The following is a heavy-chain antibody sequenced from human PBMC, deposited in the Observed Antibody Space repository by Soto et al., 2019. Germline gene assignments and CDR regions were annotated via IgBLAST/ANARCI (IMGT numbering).Heavy chain of an antibody. CDR3: TKSMCYGGRCDTAVHI. D-gene: IGHD2-15*01. V-gene: IGHV4-4*02. CDR1: GGSISSDNW. Sequence: QVQLQESGPGLVKPSGTLSLTCAVSGGSISSDNWWSWVRQPPGKGLEWMGEIYHTGGTFYNPSLRSRVTESLDQSNGQLALWLTSVPAADTAVYYCTKSMCYGGRCDTAVHIWGQGATVTVSP. CDR2: IYHTGGT. J-gene: IGHJ3*02.